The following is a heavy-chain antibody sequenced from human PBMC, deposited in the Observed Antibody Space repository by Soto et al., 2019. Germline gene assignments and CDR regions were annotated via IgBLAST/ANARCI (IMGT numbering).Heavy chain of an antibody. CDR1: GGSISSGGYY. D-gene: IGHD4-17*01. J-gene: IGHJ4*02. CDR2: IYYSGST. Sequence: TLSLTCTVSGGSISSGGYYWSWIRQHPGKGLEWIGYIYYSGSTYYNPSLKSRVTISVDTSKNQFSLKLSSVTAADTAVYYCARSSYGDYVSILWGQGTLVTVSS. CDR3: ARSSYGDYVSIL. V-gene: IGHV4-31*03.